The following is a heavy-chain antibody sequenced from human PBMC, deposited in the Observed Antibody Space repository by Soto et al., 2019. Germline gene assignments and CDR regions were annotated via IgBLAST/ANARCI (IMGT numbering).Heavy chain of an antibody. CDR2: IIPIFGTA. CDR3: ASADYYDSSGYYFQIDY. Sequence: SVKVSCKASGGTFSSYAISWVRQAPGQGLEWMVGIIPIFGTANYAQKFQGRVTITADESTSTAYMELSSLRSEDTAVYYCASADYYDSSGYYFQIDYWGQGTLVTVSS. CDR1: GGTFSSYA. V-gene: IGHV1-69*13. D-gene: IGHD3-22*01. J-gene: IGHJ4*02.